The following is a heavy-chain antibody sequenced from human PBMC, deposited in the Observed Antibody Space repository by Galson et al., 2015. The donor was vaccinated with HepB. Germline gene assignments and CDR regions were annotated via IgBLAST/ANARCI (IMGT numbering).Heavy chain of an antibody. J-gene: IGHJ4*02. V-gene: IGHV3-13*04. CDR2: IGTAGDT. CDR1: GFTFSSYD. Sequence: SLRLSCAASGFTFSSYDMHWVRQATGKGLEWVPAIGTAGDTYYPGSVKGRFTISRENAKNSLYLQMNSLRAGDTAVYYCARGFLDSSGYYSLDYWGQGTLVTVSS. CDR3: ARGFLDSSGYYSLDY. D-gene: IGHD3-22*01.